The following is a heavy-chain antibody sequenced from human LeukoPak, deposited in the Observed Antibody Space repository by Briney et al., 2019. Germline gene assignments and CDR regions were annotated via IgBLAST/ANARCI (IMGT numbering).Heavy chain of an antibody. Sequence: GGSLRLSCAASGFRLRSYGMHWVRQSPGKGLLWVSHINHDGSLRDYADSVKGRFTLPKDIATNTVFLHMDSLGAQDAAVYYCTKDCFSLGDFWGQGTLVTVSS. J-gene: IGHJ4*01. V-gene: IGHV3-74*01. D-gene: IGHD2-15*01. CDR1: GFRLRSYG. CDR2: INHDGSLR. CDR3: TKDCFSLGDF.